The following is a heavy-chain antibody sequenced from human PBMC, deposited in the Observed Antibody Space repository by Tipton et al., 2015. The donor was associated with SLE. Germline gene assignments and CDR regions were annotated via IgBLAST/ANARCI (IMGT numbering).Heavy chain of an antibody. CDR3: AREMKELRGIADGTEGMDV. Sequence: TLSLTCTVSGGPVRGQYWSWIRQTPGKGLEWIGYIYDSGTTKSNPSLTSRVTISLDTSKNQFSLKLTSVTSADTAVYYCAREMKELRGIADGTEGMDVWGQGTTVTVSS. D-gene: IGHD1-26*01. CDR2: IYDSGTT. J-gene: IGHJ6*02. V-gene: IGHV4-59*02. CDR1: GGPVRGQY.